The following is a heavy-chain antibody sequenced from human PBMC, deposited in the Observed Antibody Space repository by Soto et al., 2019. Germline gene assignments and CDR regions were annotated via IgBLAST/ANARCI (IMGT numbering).Heavy chain of an antibody. CDR3: ARDEIRFSWAYGMDV. CDR1: GFTFSSYA. J-gene: IGHJ6*02. CDR2: ISYDGSNK. V-gene: IGHV3-30-3*01. Sequence: QVQLVESGGGVVQPGRSLRLSCAASGFTFSSYAMHWVRQAPGKGLEWVAVISYDGSNKYYADSVKGRFTISRDNSKNTRYLQMISLRAEDTAVYYWARDEIRFSWAYGMDVWGQGTTVTVSS. D-gene: IGHD3-3*01.